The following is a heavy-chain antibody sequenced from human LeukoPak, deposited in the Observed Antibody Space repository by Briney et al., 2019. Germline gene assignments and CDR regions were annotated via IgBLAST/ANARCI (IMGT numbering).Heavy chain of an antibody. CDR3: ATDSPKGYLTVDY. D-gene: IGHD3-16*02. CDR1: GYTFGSHY. J-gene: IGHJ4*02. V-gene: IGHV1-46*01. Sequence: ASVKVSCKASGYTFGSHYMHWVRQAPGQGLEWMGVISPSGDATLYAQKFQGRVTMTRDTSTSTLYMDLSSLRSEDTAVYYCATDSPKGYLTVDYWGQGTLVTVSS. CDR2: ISPSGDAT.